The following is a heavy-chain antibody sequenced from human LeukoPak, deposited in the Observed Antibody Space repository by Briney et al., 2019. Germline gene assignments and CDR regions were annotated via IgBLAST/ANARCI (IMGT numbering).Heavy chain of an antibody. Sequence: PGGSLRLSCAASGFTLSGHWMHWVRQAPGKGLVWVSRINSDESTTVYADSVKGRFTISRDNAKNTLYLQMNSLTAEDTAVYYCARSDWFDPWGQGTPVTVSS. J-gene: IGHJ5*02. CDR3: ARSDWFDP. V-gene: IGHV3-74*01. CDR2: INSDESTT. CDR1: GFTLSGHW.